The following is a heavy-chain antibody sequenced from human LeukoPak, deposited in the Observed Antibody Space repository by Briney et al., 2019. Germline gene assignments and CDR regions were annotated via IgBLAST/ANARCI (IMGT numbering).Heavy chain of an antibody. D-gene: IGHD1-26*01. Sequence: SETLSLTCNVSGGSISMSGYYWGWIRQPPGKGLEWIGSIYYSGDTYYNPSLKSRVTLSVDTSKNQFSLKLSSVTAADTAVYYCARGPSRRGADPFDYWGQGTLVTVSS. V-gene: IGHV4-39*07. CDR3: ARGPSRRGADPFDY. CDR1: GGSISMSGYY. J-gene: IGHJ4*02. CDR2: IYYSGDT.